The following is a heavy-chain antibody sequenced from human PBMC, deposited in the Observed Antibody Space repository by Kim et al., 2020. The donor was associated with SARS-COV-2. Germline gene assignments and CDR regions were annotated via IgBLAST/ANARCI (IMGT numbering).Heavy chain of an antibody. V-gene: IGHV4-31*02. CDR3: ARDDAFDI. J-gene: IGHJ3*02. Sequence: SESTYYNPSLKSRVTISVDMSKNQFSLKLSAVTAADTAVYYCARDDAFDIWGQGTMVTVSS. CDR2: SEST.